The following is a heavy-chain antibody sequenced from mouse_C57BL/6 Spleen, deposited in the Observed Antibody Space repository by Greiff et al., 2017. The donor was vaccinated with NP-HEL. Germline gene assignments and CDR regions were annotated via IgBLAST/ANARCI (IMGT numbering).Heavy chain of an antibody. J-gene: IGHJ4*01. V-gene: IGHV2-6-1*01. Sequence: VQRVESGPGLVAPSQSLSITCTVSGFSLTSYGVHWVRQPPGKGLEWLVVIWSDGSTTYNSALKSRLSISKDTSKSQVFLKRNSLQTDDTAMYYCARHHSNYVAMDYWGQGTSVTVSS. D-gene: IGHD2-5*01. CDR1: GFSLTSYG. CDR3: ARHHSNYVAMDY. CDR2: IWSDGST.